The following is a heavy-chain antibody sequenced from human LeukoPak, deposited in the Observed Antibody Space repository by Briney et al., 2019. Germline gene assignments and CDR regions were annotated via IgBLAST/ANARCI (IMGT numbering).Heavy chain of an antibody. CDR3: TRGRGWLAPFDF. CDR2: TNPKSENT. D-gene: IGHD3-22*01. Sequence: GSSVNVSYKPSGSTFSTYDINPLRQAPGQGLELLGWTNPKSENTGVAQELQGRIFMHRNPFITTAYMELRSLRFEDTAVYYCTRGRGWLAPFDFWGQGPRVTVSS. J-gene: IGHJ4*02. CDR1: GSTFSTYD. V-gene: IGHV1-8*01.